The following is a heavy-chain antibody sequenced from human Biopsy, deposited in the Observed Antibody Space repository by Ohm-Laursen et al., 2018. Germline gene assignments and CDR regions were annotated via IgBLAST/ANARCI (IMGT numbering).Heavy chain of an antibody. CDR1: GYTFTSHD. J-gene: IGHJ4*02. CDR2: MSPNTGNT. CDR3: ARWETTLGRSLDS. V-gene: IGHV1-8*01. D-gene: IGHD1-26*01. Sequence: ASVKVSCKASGYTFTSHDINWVRQATGQGLEWMGWMSPNTGNTVYAQRFQDRVTMTIDTSTGTAYMELTSLTSDDTAVYFCARWETTLGRSLDSWGQGTLVAVSS.